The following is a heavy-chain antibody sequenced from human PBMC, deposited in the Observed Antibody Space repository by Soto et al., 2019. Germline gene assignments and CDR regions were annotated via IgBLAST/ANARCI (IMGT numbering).Heavy chain of an antibody. J-gene: IGHJ4*02. CDR2: IYDSGST. D-gene: IGHD6-19*01. CDR1: GGSISSYY. CDR3: ARRDIAVAGTGYFDY. V-gene: IGHV4-59*01. Sequence: SETLSLTCTVSGGSISSYYWGWIRQPPGKGLEWIGYIYDSGSTNYNPSLKSRVTISADTSKNQFSLKLSSVTAADTAVYYCARRDIAVAGTGYFDYWGQGTLVTVSS.